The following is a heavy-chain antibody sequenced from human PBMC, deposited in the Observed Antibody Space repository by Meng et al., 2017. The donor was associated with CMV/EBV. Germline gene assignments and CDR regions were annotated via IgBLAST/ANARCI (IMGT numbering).Heavy chain of an antibody. CDR1: GDSVSSNSAA. Sequence: SQTLSLTCAISGDSVSSNSAAWNWIRQSPSRGLEWLGRTYYRSKWYNDYAVSVKSRITINPDTSKNQFSLQLNSVTPEDTAVYYCATDDGASSGWPSRAFDIWGQGTMVTVSS. V-gene: IGHV6-1*01. D-gene: IGHD6-19*01. CDR3: ATDDGASSGWPSRAFDI. CDR2: TYYRSKWYN. J-gene: IGHJ3*02.